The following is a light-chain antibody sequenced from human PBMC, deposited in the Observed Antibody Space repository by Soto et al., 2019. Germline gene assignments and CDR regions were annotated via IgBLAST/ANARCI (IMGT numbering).Light chain of an antibody. CDR1: QTISSW. CDR3: QHYNSDSEA. Sequence: DIQMTQSPSTLSGSVGDRVTITCRASQTISSWLAWYQQKPGKAPKLLIYKASTLKSGVPSRLSGSGSGTEFTLTISSLQHDDFETYYCQHYNSDSEAFGQGTKVDIK. V-gene: IGKV1-5*03. CDR2: KAS. J-gene: IGKJ1*01.